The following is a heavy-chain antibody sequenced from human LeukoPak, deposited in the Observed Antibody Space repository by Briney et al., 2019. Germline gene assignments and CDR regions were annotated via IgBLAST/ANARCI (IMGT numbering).Heavy chain of an antibody. V-gene: IGHV1-18*01. D-gene: IGHD4-23*01. Sequence: GASVKVSCKASGYTFTSYGISWVRQAPGQGLEWMGWISTYSGNTNYAQKLQGRVIMTTDSSTSTAYMELKSLRSDDTAVYYCARHSGGTFFDYWGQGTLATVSS. CDR3: ARHSGGTFFDY. CDR1: GYTFTSYG. J-gene: IGHJ4*02. CDR2: ISTYSGNT.